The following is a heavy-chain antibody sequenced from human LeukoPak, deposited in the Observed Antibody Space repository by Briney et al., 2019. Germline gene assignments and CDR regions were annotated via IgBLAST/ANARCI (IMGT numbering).Heavy chain of an antibody. V-gene: IGHV4-34*01. Sequence: PGGSLRLSCAASGFTFDDYGMSWIRQPPGKGLEWIGEINHSGGTNYNPSLKSRVTISVDTSKNQFSLKLSSVTAADTAVYYCARVRRYCTNGVCYTDFDYWGQGTLVTVSS. CDR3: ARVRRYCTNGVCYTDFDY. CDR1: GFTFDDYG. CDR2: INHSGGT. J-gene: IGHJ4*02. D-gene: IGHD2-8*01.